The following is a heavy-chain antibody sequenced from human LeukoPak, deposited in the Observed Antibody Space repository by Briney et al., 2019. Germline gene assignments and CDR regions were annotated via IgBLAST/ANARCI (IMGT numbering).Heavy chain of an antibody. D-gene: IGHD7-27*01. CDR1: GGSFISYG. Sequence: SVKVSCKASGGSFISYGISWVRQAPGQGLEWMGRIIPILGIAKYAQKFQGRVTITADKTTRTAYMELSSLRSEDMAVYYCARERSENWGSLTYAYDIWGQGTMVTVSS. V-gene: IGHV1-69*04. CDR3: ARERSENWGSLTYAYDI. J-gene: IGHJ3*02. CDR2: IIPILGIA.